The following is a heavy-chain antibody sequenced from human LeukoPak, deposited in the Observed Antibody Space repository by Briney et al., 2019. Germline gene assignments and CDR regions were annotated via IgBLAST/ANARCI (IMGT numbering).Heavy chain of an antibody. V-gene: IGHV3-30*18. CDR3: AKRPSDYGDYVSCFDY. Sequence: GGSLRLSCAASGFSFISYGMHWVRQAPGKGLEWVGVISDDGRRKDYADSVKGRFTISRDNSKDTLYLQMNSLRAEDTAVYYCAKRPSDYGDYVSCFDYWGQGTLVTVSS. D-gene: IGHD4-17*01. J-gene: IGHJ4*02. CDR2: ISDDGRRK. CDR1: GFSFISYG.